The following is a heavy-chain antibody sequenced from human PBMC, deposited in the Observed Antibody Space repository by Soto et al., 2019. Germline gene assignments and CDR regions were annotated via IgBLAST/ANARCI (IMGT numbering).Heavy chain of an antibody. V-gene: IGHV3-30*18. CDR1: GFPFSSYG. J-gene: IGHJ4*02. D-gene: IGHD5-12*01. CDR3: AKGILYSGYDAFDY. Sequence: QVQLVESGGGVVQPGRSLRLSCAASGFPFSSYGMHWVRQAPGKGLEWVAVISYDGSNKYYADSVKGRFTISRDNSKNKLYLQMNSLRAEDTAVYYCAKGILYSGYDAFDYWGQGTLVTVSS. CDR2: ISYDGSNK.